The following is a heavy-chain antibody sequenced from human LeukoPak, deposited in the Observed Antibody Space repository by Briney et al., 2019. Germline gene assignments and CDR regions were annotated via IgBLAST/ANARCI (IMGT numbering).Heavy chain of an antibody. V-gene: IGHV3-21*01. Sequence: PGGSLRLSCAASGFTFSSYSMNWVRQAPGKGLEWVSSISSSSSYIYYADSVKGRFTISRDNAKNSLYLQMNSLRAEDAAVYYCARGFQYYYGSVSYWGQGTLVTVSS. CDR1: GFTFSSYS. D-gene: IGHD3-10*01. J-gene: IGHJ4*02. CDR2: ISSSSSYI. CDR3: ARGFQYYYGSVSY.